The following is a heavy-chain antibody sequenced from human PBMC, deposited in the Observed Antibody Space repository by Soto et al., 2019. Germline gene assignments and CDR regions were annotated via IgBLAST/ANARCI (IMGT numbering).Heavy chain of an antibody. V-gene: IGHV3-30-3*01. D-gene: IGHD3-10*01. CDR2: ISYDGSNK. J-gene: IGHJ4*02. CDR3: ARARDYSGSGSYCLDY. CDR1: GFTFSSYA. Sequence: PGGSLRLSCAASGFTFSSYAMHWVRQAPGKGLEWVAVISYDGSNKYYADSVKGRFTISRDNSKNTLYLQMNSLRAEDTAVYYCARARDYSGSGSYCLDYWGQGTLVTVSS.